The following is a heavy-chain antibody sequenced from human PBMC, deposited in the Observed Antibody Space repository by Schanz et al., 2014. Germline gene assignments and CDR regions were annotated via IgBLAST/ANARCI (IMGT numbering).Heavy chain of an antibody. CDR1: GFTFATYA. CDR3: AKDHPSSGWPAFDV. J-gene: IGHJ4*02. CDR2: INGSGNAT. V-gene: IGHV3-23*01. D-gene: IGHD6-19*01. Sequence: EVKLLESGGGLVQPGGSLRLSCAASGFTFATYAMSWVRQAPGKGLEWVAAINGSGNATYYADSVKGRFSISRDLSSNTLDLQMNSLRADDSAIYYCAKDHPSSGWPAFDVWGQGTQVTVSS.